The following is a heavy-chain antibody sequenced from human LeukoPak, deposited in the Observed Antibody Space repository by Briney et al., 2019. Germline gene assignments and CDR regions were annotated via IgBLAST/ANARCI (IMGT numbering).Heavy chain of an antibody. CDR3: ANFDVTRGSSDF. J-gene: IGHJ4*02. Sequence: PSEALSLTCTVSVGSISRGDYYWSWIRQTPGKGLEWIGYIYYSGSTYYNPSLKSRVIISVDTSKNQFSLKLRSVTAADTAIYYCANFDVTRGSSDFWGEGTLVTVSS. CDR1: VGSISRGDYY. V-gene: IGHV4-30-4*01. CDR2: IYYSGST. D-gene: IGHD2-21*02.